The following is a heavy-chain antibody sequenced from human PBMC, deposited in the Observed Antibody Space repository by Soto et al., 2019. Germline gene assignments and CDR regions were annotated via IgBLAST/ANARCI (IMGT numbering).Heavy chain of an antibody. CDR1: CFTFSSYW. J-gene: IGHJ5*02. V-gene: IGHV3-7*04. Sequence: GGSLRLPWAASCFTFSSYWMSRVRQSPGKGQAWVANIKQDGSEKYYVDSLKCRFTISRDNATNSLYLQMNSLRAEDTAVSYFERVLRRRGGWYRAAPTFDAWGEGTGVSDAS. CDR3: ERVLRRRGGWYRAAPTFDA. CDR2: IKQDGSEK. D-gene: IGHD6-19*01.